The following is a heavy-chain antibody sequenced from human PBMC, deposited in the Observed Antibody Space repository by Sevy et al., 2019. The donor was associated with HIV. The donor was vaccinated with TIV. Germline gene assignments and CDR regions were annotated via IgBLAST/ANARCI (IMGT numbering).Heavy chain of an antibody. CDR2: ISGSGDST. D-gene: IGHD4-17*01. V-gene: IGHV3-23*01. J-gene: IGHJ4*02. Sequence: GGSLRLSCAASGFTFSSYAMSWVRQAPGKGLEWVSVISGSGDSTYYVDSVKGRFTISRDNSKNTLYLQMNSLRAEDTAVYYCARDRRRYGDYVGGEDYWGQGTLVTVSS. CDR1: GFTFSSYA. CDR3: ARDRRRYGDYVGGEDY.